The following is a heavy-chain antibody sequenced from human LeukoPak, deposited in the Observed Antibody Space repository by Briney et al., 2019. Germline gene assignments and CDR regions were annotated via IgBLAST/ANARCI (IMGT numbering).Heavy chain of an antibody. J-gene: IGHJ3*02. CDR2: TGTAGDT. CDR3: ARDRGYSYGSFGAFDI. V-gene: IGHV3-13*01. Sequence: GGSLRLSCAASGFTFSSYDMHWVRQATGKGLEWVSATGTAGDTYYPGSVKGRFTISRENAKNSLYLQMNSLRAGDTAVYYCARDRGYSYGSFGAFDIWGQGTMVTVSS. CDR1: GFTFSSYD. D-gene: IGHD5-18*01.